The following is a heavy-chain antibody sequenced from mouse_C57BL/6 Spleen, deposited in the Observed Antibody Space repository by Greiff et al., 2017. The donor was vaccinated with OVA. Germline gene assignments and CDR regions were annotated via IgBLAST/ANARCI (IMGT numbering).Heavy chain of an antibody. CDR1: GYTFTSYW. J-gene: IGHJ1*03. V-gene: IGHV1-61*01. CDR3: ARASVAYWYFDV. Sequence: VQLQQPGAELVRPGSSVKLSCKASGYTFTSYWMDWVKQRPGQGLEWIGNIYPSDSETHYNQKFKDKATLTVDKSSSTAYMQLSSLTSEDSAVYYCARASVAYWYFDVWGTGTTVTVSS. CDR2: IYPSDSET. D-gene: IGHD1-1*01.